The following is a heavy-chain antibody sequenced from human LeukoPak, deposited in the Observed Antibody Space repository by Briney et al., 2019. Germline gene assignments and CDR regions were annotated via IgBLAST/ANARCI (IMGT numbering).Heavy chain of an antibody. D-gene: IGHD5-24*01. J-gene: IGHJ4*02. V-gene: IGHV1-8*01. Sequence: ASVKVSCTASGYTFTSYDINWVRQATGQGLEWMGWMNPNSGNTGYAQKFQGRVTMTRNTSISTAYMELSSLRSEDTAVYYCARGRWLQGRRFFTDYWGQGTLVTVSS. CDR3: ARGRWLQGRRFFTDY. CDR2: MNPNSGNT. CDR1: GYTFTSYD.